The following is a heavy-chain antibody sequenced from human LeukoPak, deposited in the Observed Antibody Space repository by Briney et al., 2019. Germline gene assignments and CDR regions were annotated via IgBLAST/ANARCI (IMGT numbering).Heavy chain of an antibody. J-gene: IGHJ5*02. Sequence: SETLSLTCTVSGGSISSYYWSWIRQPPGKGLEWIGYIYYSGSTNYNPSLKSRVTISVDTSKNQFSLKLSSVTAADTAVYYCARRVPGHDFWEDNWFDPWGQGTLVTVSS. CDR3: ARRVPGHDFWEDNWFDP. V-gene: IGHV4-59*08. CDR1: GGSISSYY. CDR2: IYYSGST. D-gene: IGHD3-3*01.